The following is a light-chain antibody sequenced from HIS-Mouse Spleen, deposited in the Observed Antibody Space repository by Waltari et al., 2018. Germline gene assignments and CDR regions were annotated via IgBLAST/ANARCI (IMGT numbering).Light chain of an antibody. Sequence: SYELPQPPSVSVSPGQTARITCSGDALPKKYAYWYRQKSGQAPVLVIYEDSKRPSGIPERFSGSSSGTMATLTISGAQVEDEADYYCYSTDSSGNHWVFGGGTKLTVL. CDR2: EDS. V-gene: IGLV3-10*01. CDR1: ALPKKY. J-gene: IGLJ3*02. CDR3: YSTDSSGNHWV.